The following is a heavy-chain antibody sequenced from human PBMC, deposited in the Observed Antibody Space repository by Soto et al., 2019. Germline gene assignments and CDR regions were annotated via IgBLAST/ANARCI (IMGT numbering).Heavy chain of an antibody. CDR1: GYTFTSYY. D-gene: IGHD6-19*01. J-gene: IGHJ6*02. CDR3: ARDPPIAVAGYYYYYGMDV. V-gene: IGHV1-46*01. CDR2: INPSGGST. Sequence: GASVKVSCKASGYTFTSYYMHWVRQAPGQGLEWMGIINPSGGSTSYAQKFQGRVTMTRDTSTSTVYMELSSLRSEDTAVYYCARDPPIAVAGYYYYYGMDVWGQGTTVTVSS.